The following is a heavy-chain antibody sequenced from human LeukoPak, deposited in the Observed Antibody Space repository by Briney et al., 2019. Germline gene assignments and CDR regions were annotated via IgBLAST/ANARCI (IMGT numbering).Heavy chain of an antibody. D-gene: IGHD1-26*01. CDR2: VTGDGRST. CDR3: AKDFRGSQDF. J-gene: IGHJ4*02. Sequence: GGSLRLSCAASGFSFSSVAMSWIRQAPGKGLEWVSTVTGDGRSTYYSGSVKGRFTISRDNSKNTYSLQMNSLRAEDTAIYYRAKDFRGSQDFWAQGTLVTVSS. V-gene: IGHV3-23*01. CDR1: GFSFSSVA.